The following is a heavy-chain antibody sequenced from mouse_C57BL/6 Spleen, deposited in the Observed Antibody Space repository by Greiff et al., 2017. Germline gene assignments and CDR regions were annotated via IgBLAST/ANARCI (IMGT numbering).Heavy chain of an antibody. V-gene: IGHV1-69*01. CDR1: GYTFTSYW. J-gene: IGHJ2*01. CDR3: ARSPPTVDPGY. D-gene: IGHD1-1*01. CDR2: IDPSDSYT. Sequence: VQLQQPGAELVMPGASVKLSCKASGYTFTSYWMHWVKQRPGQGLEWIGEIDPSDSYTNYNQKFKGKSTLTVDKSSSTAYMQLSSLTSEDTAVYYGARSPPTVDPGYWGQGTTLTVAS.